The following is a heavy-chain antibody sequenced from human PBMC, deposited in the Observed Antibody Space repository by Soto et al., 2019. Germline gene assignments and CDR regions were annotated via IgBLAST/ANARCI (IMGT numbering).Heavy chain of an antibody. D-gene: IGHD7-27*01. J-gene: IGHJ4*01. Sequence: QVQLVQSGAEVKKPGASVRVSCKASGYTFTGYDINWMRQATGQGREWLGWMSPNSGNTGYAQKFQGKVPLTRDTSTSTAYIEPNSLTYEDSAVYYCARNKWGTGDIHFWGHGTLVTVSS. CDR3: ARNKWGTGDIHF. CDR1: GYTFTGYD. V-gene: IGHV1-8*01. CDR2: MSPNSGNT.